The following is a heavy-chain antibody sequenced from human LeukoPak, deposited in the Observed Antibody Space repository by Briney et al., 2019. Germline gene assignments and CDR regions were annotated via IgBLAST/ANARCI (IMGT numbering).Heavy chain of an antibody. V-gene: IGHV3-30*18. CDR2: ISYDGSNK. CDR3: AKDGAATYSDFWSGYYTAGYYFDY. CDR1: GFTFSSYG. D-gene: IGHD3-3*01. J-gene: IGHJ4*02. Sequence: GGSLRLSCAASGFTFSSYGMHWVRQAPGKGLEWVAVISYDGSNKYYADSVKGRFTISRDNSKNTLYLQMNSLRAEDTAVYYCAKDGAATYSDFWSGYYTAGYYFDYWGQGTLVTVSS.